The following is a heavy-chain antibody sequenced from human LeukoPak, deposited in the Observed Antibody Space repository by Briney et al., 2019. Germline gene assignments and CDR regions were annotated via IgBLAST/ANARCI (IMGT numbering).Heavy chain of an antibody. J-gene: IGHJ4*02. CDR2: TNQDESEK. CDR1: GFTFSRYW. V-gene: IGHV3-7*01. CDR3: ARDGPAYCGGDCYWDY. D-gene: IGHD2-21*02. Sequence: GGSLRLSCAASGFTFSRYWMSWVRQAPGKGLERVANTNQDESEKYFVDSVKGRFTISRDNAKNSLYLQMNSLRVEDTAVYYCARDGPAYCGGDCYWDYWGQGTLVTVSS.